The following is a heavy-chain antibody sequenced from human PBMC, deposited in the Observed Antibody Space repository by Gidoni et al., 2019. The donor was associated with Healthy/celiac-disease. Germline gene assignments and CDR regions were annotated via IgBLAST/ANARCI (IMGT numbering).Heavy chain of an antibody. J-gene: IGHJ4*02. V-gene: IGHV1-18*01. CDR2: ISAYNGNT. Sequence: QVQLVQSGAEVKKPGASVKVSCKASGYTFTSYGISWVRQAPGQGLEWMGWISAYNGNTNYAQKLQGRVTMTTDTSTSTAYMELRSLRSDDTAVYYCARDGFDYDSSGYYLPFGYYWGQGTLVTVSS. CDR1: GYTFTSYG. CDR3: ARDGFDYDSSGYYLPFGYY. D-gene: IGHD3-22*01.